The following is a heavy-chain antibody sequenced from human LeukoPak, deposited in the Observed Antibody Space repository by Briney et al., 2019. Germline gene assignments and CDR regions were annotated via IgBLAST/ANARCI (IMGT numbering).Heavy chain of an antibody. CDR2: IIPIFGTA. V-gene: IGHV1-69*05. CDR3: ARLSMVRGVLDY. D-gene: IGHD3-10*01. J-gene: IGHJ4*02. Sequence: SVKVSCKASGGTFSSYAISWVRQAPGQGLEWMGRIIPIFGTANYAQKFQGRVTITTDESTSTAYMELSSLRSEDTAVYYCARLSMVRGVLDYWGQGTLVTFSS. CDR1: GGTFSSYA.